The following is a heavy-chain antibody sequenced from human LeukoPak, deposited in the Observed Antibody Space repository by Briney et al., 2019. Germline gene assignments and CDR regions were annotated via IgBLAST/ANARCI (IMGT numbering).Heavy chain of an antibody. V-gene: IGHV1-2*02. CDR3: ARGGSGSYFSWLDP. CDR2: INPNSGGT. CDR1: GYTFTGYY. Sequence: ASVKVSCKASGYTFTGYYIHWVRQAPGQGLECMGWINPNSGGTNYAQKFQGRVTMTRDTSISTAYMELSRLRSDDTAVYYCARGGSGSYFSWLDPWGQGTLATVSS. J-gene: IGHJ5*02. D-gene: IGHD3-10*01.